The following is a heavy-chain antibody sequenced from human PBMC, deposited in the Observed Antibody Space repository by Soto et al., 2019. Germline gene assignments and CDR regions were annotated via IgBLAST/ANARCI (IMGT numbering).Heavy chain of an antibody. CDR2: INTDNGNT. V-gene: IGHV1-3*04. Sequence: QVHLVQSGAEVKKPGASVKVSCKASGYTFTSYAMHWVRQAPGQRLEWMGWINTDNGNTKYSQKFQGRVTITRDTSATTAYMELSSLRSEDTAEYYCARENGITVTPFDYWGQGTLVTVSS. J-gene: IGHJ4*02. D-gene: IGHD4-17*01. CDR3: ARENGITVTPFDY. CDR1: GYTFTSYA.